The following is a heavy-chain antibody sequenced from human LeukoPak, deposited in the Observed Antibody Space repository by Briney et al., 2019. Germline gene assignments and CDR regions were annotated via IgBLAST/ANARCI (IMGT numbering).Heavy chain of an antibody. V-gene: IGHV1-2*06. D-gene: IGHD3-3*01. CDR1: GYTFTGHF. J-gene: IGHJ4*02. CDR2: IDPNDGGT. Sequence: ASVKVSCKASGYTFTGHFIQWVRQAPGQGPEWMGRIDPNDGGTNYAQKFQGRVTMTRDTSISTAYMKLSSLRSDDTAVFYCAKDLYLRDFWSGYFDYWGQGIPVTVSS. CDR3: AKDLYLRDFWSGYFDY.